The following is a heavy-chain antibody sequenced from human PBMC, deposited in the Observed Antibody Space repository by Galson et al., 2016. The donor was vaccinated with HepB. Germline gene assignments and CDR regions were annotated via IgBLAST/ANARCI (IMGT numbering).Heavy chain of an antibody. J-gene: IGHJ6*02. CDR2: TYYRSKWYN. CDR3: ARRIFAPYNYGMDV. CDR1: GDSVSANGVF. Sequence: CAISGDSVSANGVFWNWIRQSPSRGLEWLGRTYYRSKWYNDYAVSVKSRISINTDTSKNQFSLQLNSVTPEDTAIYYCARRIFAPYNYGMDVWGQGTTVTVSS. V-gene: IGHV6-1*01.